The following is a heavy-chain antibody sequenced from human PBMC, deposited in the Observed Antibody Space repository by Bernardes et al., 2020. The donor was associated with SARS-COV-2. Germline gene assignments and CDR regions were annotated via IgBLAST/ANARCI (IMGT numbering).Heavy chain of an antibody. CDR3: ARVRSVLWEAFDI. D-gene: IGHD3-10*01. CDR2: IWYDGSNK. J-gene: IGHJ3*02. V-gene: IGHV3-33*08. Sequence: GGSLRLSCAASGFTFSSYGMHWVRQAPGKGLEWVAVIWYDGSNKYYADSVKGRFTISRDNSKNTLYLQMNSLRAEDTAVYYCARVRSVLWEAFDIWGQGTMVTVSS. CDR1: GFTFSSYG.